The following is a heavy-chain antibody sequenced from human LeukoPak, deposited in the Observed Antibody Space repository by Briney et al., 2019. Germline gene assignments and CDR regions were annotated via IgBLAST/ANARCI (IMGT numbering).Heavy chain of an antibody. V-gene: IGHV4-4*07. CDR1: GGSISSYY. D-gene: IGHD3-3*01. Sequence: PSETLSLTCAVSGGSISSYYWSWIRQPAGKGLEWIGRIYSSGSTNYNPSLKSRVTMSVDTSKNQLSLKLSSVTAADTAVYYCARVGSGYYEYYFDYWGQGTLVTVSS. J-gene: IGHJ4*02. CDR2: IYSSGST. CDR3: ARVGSGYYEYYFDY.